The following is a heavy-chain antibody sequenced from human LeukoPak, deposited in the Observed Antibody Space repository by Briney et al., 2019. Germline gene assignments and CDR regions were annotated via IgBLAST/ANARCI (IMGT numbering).Heavy chain of an antibody. Sequence: SVKVSCKASGGTFSSYAINWVRQAPGQGLEWMGGIIPIFGTANYAQKFQGRVTITTDESTSTAYMELSSLRSEDTAVYYCARHSDYYDSSGPFQHWGQGTLVTVSS. CDR2: IIPIFGTA. CDR1: GGTFSSYA. CDR3: ARHSDYYDSSGPFQH. D-gene: IGHD3-22*01. J-gene: IGHJ1*01. V-gene: IGHV1-69*05.